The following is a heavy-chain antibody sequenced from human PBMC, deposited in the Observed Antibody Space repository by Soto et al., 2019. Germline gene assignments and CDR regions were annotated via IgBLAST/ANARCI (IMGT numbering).Heavy chain of an antibody. V-gene: IGHV3-23*01. J-gene: IGHJ6*02. CDR1: GVTFNTYP. CDR2: ISSTAGRTS. D-gene: IGHD3-10*01. CDR3: AKGVLSFHYGMEV. Sequence: XGSLILSCSTSGVTFNTYPMTWVRQAPGKGLEWVSSISSTAGRTSSYADSVKGRFAISRDFSDNTVYLQMNNLRVDDTAVYFCAKGVLSFHYGMEVWGQGTTVTVSS.